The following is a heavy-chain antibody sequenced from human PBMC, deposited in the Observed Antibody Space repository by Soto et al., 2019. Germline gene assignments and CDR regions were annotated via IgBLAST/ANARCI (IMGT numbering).Heavy chain of an antibody. D-gene: IGHD1-26*01. V-gene: IGHV4-31*03. CDR2: IYYSGST. CDR3: ARARGNLIVGATSGFDY. Sequence: QVQLQESGPGLVKPSQPLSLTCTVSGGSISSGGYYWSWIRQHPGKGLEWIGYIYYSGSTYYNPSLKGRVTISVATSKNQFSLKLSSVTAADTAVYYCARARGNLIVGATSGFDYWGQGTLVTVSS. J-gene: IGHJ4*02. CDR1: GGSISSGGYY.